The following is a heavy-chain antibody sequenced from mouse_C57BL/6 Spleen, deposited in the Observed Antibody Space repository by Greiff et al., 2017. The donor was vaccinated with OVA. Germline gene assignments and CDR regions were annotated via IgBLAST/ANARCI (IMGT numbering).Heavy chain of an antibody. CDR3: ARTGYDYDWYFAV. Sequence: DVKLVESGGGLVKPGGSLKLSCAASGFTFSDYGMHWVRQAPEQGLEWVAYISSGSSTIYYADTVKGRFTISRDNAKNTLFLHRTSLRSEDTAMYYCARTGYDYDWYFAVWGTGTTVTVSS. J-gene: IGHJ1*03. CDR2: ISSGSSTI. D-gene: IGHD2-4*01. V-gene: IGHV5-17*01. CDR1: GFTFSDYG.